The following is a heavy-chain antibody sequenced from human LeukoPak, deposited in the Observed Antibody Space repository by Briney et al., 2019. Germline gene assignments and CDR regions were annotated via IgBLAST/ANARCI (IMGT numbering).Heavy chain of an antibody. V-gene: IGHV1-46*01. CDR1: GYTFTSYY. CDR3: ARDGSGYGPWWCTPCGYYYYGMDV. J-gene: IGHJ6*02. D-gene: IGHD2-8*02. Sequence: ASVKVSCKASGYTFTSYYKHWVRQAPGQGLEWMGIINPSGGSTSYAQKFQGRVTMTRDTSTSTVYMELSSLRSEDTAVYYCARDGSGYGPWWCTPCGYYYYGMDVWGQGTTVTVSS. CDR2: INPSGGST.